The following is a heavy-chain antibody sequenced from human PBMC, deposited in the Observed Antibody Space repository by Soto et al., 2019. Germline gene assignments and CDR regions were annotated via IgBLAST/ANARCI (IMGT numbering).Heavy chain of an antibody. Sequence: SEALSLTCTVSGGSISSGGYYWSWIRQHPGRGLEWIGYIYYSESTHHNPSLKSRVTISVDTSKNQFSLKLSSVTAADTAVYYCARLNPLALDFWGQGNLVTVSS. CDR1: GGSISSGGYY. V-gene: IGHV4-31*03. J-gene: IGHJ4*02. D-gene: IGHD3-3*02. CDR2: IYYSEST. CDR3: ARLNPLALDF.